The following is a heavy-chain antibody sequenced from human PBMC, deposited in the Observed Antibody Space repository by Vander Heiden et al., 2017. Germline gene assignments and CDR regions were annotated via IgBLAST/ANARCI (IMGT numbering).Heavy chain of an antibody. CDR3: ARDPGGSAFDI. Sequence: QVQLVQSGVEVKKPGASVKVSCKASGYTFISYGISWVRQAPGQGLEWMGWISGYNGNTNDAQKFQDRVSMTTDTSTSTAYMELRGLRFDDTAVYYCARDPGGSAFDIWGQGTMVTVSS. CDR2: ISGYNGNT. D-gene: IGHD3-10*01. J-gene: IGHJ3*02. V-gene: IGHV1-18*01. CDR1: GYTFISYG.